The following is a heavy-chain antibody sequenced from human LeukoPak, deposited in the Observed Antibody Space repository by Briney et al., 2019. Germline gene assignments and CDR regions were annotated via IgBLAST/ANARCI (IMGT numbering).Heavy chain of an antibody. CDR1: GLTFSNAL. CDR3: TTGYCSGGPCYSSFRFDY. J-gene: IGHJ4*02. D-gene: IGHD2-15*01. CDR2: IKSKTDGGTT. V-gene: IGHV3-15*01. Sequence: GGSLRLSCAFSGLTFSNALMSWVRQAPGKGLEWVGRIKSKTDGGTTDYAAPVKGKFTISRDDSKNTLYLQMNSLKTEDTAVYYCTTGYCSGGPCYSSFRFDYWGQGLLASVSS.